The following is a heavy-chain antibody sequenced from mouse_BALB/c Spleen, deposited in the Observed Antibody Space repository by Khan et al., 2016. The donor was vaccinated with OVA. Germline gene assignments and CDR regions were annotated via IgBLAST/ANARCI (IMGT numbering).Heavy chain of an antibody. CDR1: GYSFTNYD. CDR3: ARGDSGKFDS. D-gene: IGHD3-3*01. V-gene: IGHV1-75*01. J-gene: IGHJ2*01. CDR2: IFPGNGNI. Sequence: QVQLKQSGTELLKPGTSVKLSCKASGYSFTNYDINWVRQRPEQGLEWIGWIFPGNGNIQYNEKFKDKATLTIDKSSSTAYMRLSRLTYEDSGVYFCARGDSGKFDSWGQGTILTVSS.